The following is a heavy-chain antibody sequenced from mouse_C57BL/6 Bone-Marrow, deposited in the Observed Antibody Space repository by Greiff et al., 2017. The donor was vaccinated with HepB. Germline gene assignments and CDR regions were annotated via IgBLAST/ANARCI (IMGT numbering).Heavy chain of an antibody. CDR3: ARYGYYPFNY. J-gene: IGHJ2*01. CDR1: GYTFTDYY. Sequence: EVQLQQSGPVLVKPGASVKMSCKASGYTFTDYYMNWVKQSHGKSLEWIGVINPYNGGTSYNQKFKGKATLTVDKSSSTAYMALNSLTSEDSAVYYCARYGYYPFNYWGQGTTLTVSS. V-gene: IGHV1-19*01. D-gene: IGHD2-3*01. CDR2: INPYNGGT.